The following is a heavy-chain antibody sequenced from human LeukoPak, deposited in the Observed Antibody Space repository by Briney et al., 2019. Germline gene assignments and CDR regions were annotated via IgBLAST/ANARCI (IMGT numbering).Heavy chain of an antibody. CDR1: GYTFTSYG. CDR2: ISAYNGNT. Sequence: ASVKVSCKSSGYTFTSYGISWVRQAPGQGLEWMGWISAYNGNTNYAQKLQGRVTMTTDTSTSTAYMELRSLRPDDTAVYYCAGAPSGSYFSKGFDYWGQGTLVTVSS. D-gene: IGHD1-26*01. J-gene: IGHJ4*02. V-gene: IGHV1-18*01. CDR3: AGAPSGSYFSKGFDY.